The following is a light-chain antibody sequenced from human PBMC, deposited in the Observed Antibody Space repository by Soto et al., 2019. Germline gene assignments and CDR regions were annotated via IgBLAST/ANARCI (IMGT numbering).Light chain of an antibody. CDR3: QQHNLRGT. CDR2: DAS. V-gene: IGKV3-11*01. J-gene: IGKJ1*01. CDR1: QRVSSY. Sequence: IVLTQSPATLSLSPGERATLSCRASQRVSSYLGWYQQKPGQAPRLLIHDASNRATGIPPRFSGSGSGTDSPTTISIQEPEDFAVYYCQQHNLRGTFRQGTKVDIX.